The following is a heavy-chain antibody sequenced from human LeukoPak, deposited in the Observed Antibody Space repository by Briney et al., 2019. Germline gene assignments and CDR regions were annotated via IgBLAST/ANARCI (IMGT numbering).Heavy chain of an antibody. CDR3: AKDTSDVVPGDYFDY. J-gene: IGHJ4*02. D-gene: IGHD3-10*01. Sequence: GGSLRLSCAASGFTFDDYTMHWVRQAPGKGLEWVSLISWDGGSTYYADSVKGRFTISRDNSKNSLYLQMNSLRTEDTALYYCAKDTSDVVPGDYFDYWGQGTLVTVSS. CDR2: ISWDGGST. V-gene: IGHV3-43*01. CDR1: GFTFDDYT.